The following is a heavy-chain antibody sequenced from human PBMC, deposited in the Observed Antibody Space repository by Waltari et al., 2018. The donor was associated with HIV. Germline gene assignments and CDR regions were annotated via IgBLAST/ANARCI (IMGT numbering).Heavy chain of an antibody. J-gene: IGHJ5*02. Sequence: EEQLVESGGGLVQPGRALRLSCIASGFSIDGYAMHWGRQAPGRGREGFSGISWNGVGKGYANSVQGRFTISRDNAMNSLHLQMNSLRPEDTALYYCVKDMGASVGWKLGWFDPWGQGTLVTVSS. D-gene: IGHD1-26*01. V-gene: IGHV3-9*01. CDR3: VKDMGASVGWKLGWFDP. CDR1: GFSIDGYA. CDR2: ISWNGVGK.